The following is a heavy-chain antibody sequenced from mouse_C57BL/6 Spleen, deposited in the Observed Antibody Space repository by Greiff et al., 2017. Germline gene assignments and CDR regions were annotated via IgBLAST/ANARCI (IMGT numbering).Heavy chain of an antibody. J-gene: IGHJ2*01. D-gene: IGHD3-2*02. CDR1: GYTFTDYE. CDR3: TRGQLRLRNVDD. V-gene: IGHV1-15*01. Sequence: VQLQQPGAELVRPGASVTLSCKASGYTFTDYEMHWVKQTPVHGLEWIGAIDPETGGTAYNQKFKGKAILTADKSSSTAYMELSSLTSEDSAVYYCTRGQLRLRNVDDWGQGTTLTVSS. CDR2: IDPETGGT.